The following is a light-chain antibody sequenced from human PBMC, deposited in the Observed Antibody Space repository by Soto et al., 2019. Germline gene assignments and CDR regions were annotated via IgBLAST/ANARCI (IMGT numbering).Light chain of an antibody. CDR3: QQYYTSPTWT. J-gene: IGKJ1*01. CDR1: QSILYSSNNKNY. Sequence: DIVMTQSPDSLAVSLGERATINCKSSQSILYSSNNKNYLAWYQQKPGQPPKLLIFGASTRESGVPDRFSGSGSGTDFTLTISSLQAEDVAIYYCQQYYTSPTWTFGQGTKVDI. V-gene: IGKV4-1*01. CDR2: GAS.